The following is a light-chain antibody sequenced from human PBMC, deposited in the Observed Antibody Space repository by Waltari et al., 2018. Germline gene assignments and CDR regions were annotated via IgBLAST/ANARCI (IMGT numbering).Light chain of an antibody. V-gene: IGLV3-10*01. Sequence: SHELTQPPSVSVSPGHTARITCSGDALPTKYIYWYQQKSGQAPVMIIYEDNKRPSGIPDRFSGSSSGTLATLTISGTLVEDEGDYYCYSTDTSSFPLFGGGTKLTVL. CDR3: YSTDTSSFPL. CDR1: ALPTKY. J-gene: IGLJ3*02. CDR2: EDN.